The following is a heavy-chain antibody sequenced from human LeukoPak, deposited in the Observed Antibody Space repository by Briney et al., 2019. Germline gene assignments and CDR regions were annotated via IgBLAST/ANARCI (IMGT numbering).Heavy chain of an antibody. CDR1: GGSISSYY. V-gene: IGHV4-59*08. CDR3: ARLPPPYYYDSSGYAYYFDY. D-gene: IGHD3-22*01. Sequence: SETLSLTCTVSGGSISSYYWSWIRQPPGKGLEWIGYIYYSGSTNYNPSLKSRVTISVDTSKNQFSLKLSSVTAADTAVYYCARLPPPYYYDSSGYAYYFDYWGQGTLVTVSS. CDR2: IYYSGST. J-gene: IGHJ4*02.